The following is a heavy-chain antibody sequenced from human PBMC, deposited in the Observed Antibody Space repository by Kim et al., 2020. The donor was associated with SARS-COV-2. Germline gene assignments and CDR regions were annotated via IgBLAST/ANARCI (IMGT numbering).Heavy chain of an antibody. CDR3: ARLGSGAYYDSSGYYWGAFDI. CDR2: IDPSDSYT. V-gene: IGHV5-10-1*01. J-gene: IGHJ3*02. Sequence: GESLKISCKGSGYSFTSYWISWVRQMPGKGLEWMGRIDPSDSYTNYSPFFQGHVTISADKSISTAYLQWSSLKASDTAMYYCARLGSGAYYDSSGYYWGAFDIWGQGTMVTVSS. D-gene: IGHD3-22*01. CDR1: GYSFTSYW.